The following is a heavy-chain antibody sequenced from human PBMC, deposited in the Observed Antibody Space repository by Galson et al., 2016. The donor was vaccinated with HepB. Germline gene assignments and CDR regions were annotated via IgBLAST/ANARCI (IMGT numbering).Heavy chain of an antibody. CDR3: AKDGRRRWFEDLMSPVSWFDS. Sequence: SLRLSCAASGFTFNIYAMSWVRQSPGRRLEWVSGLRGSGSSTYDADSVRGRFTISRDHSKNTVYLHMNSLRAEDTGVYYCAKDGRRRWFEDLMSPVSWFDSWGQGTLVTVSS. CDR1: GFTFNIYA. J-gene: IGHJ5*01. CDR2: LRGSGSST. V-gene: IGHV3-23*01. D-gene: IGHD3-10*01.